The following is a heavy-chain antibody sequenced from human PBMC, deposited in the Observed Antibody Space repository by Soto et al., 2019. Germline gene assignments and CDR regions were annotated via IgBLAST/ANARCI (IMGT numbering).Heavy chain of an antibody. J-gene: IGHJ4*02. CDR3: ARCLNYYGSGREVYYFDY. CDR1: GFTFSSYG. V-gene: IGHV3-30*03. CDR2: ISYDGSNK. D-gene: IGHD3-10*01. Sequence: QVQLVESGGGVVQPGRSLRLSCAASGFTFSSYGMHWVRQAPGKGLEWVAVISYDGSNKYYADSVKGRFTISRDNSKNTLYLQMNSLRAEDTAVYYCARCLNYYGSGREVYYFDYWGQGTLVTVSS.